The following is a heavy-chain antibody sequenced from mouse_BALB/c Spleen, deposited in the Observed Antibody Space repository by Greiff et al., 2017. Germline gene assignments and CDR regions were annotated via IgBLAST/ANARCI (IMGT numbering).Heavy chain of an antibody. CDR1: GFTFSSYT. Sequence: EVKVVESGGGLVKPGGSLKLSCAASGFTFSSYTMSWVRQTPEKRLEWVATISSGGSYTYYPDSVKGRFTISRDNAKNTLYLQMSSLKSEDTAMYYCTRYDYDAMDYWGQGTSVTVSS. J-gene: IGHJ4*01. V-gene: IGHV5-6-4*01. CDR3: TRYDYDAMDY. D-gene: IGHD2-10*02. CDR2: ISSGGSYT.